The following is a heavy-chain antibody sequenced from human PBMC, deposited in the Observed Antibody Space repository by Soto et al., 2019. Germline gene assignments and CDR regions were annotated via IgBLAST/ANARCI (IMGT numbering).Heavy chain of an antibody. J-gene: IGHJ4*02. V-gene: IGHV4-39*02. Sequence: SETLSLTCSVSDDSINSDKYYWGWIRQPPGKGLEWIGSIYYRGNAYYNPSLQTRVTISLDTSKNQFSLKLTSVTAADSAVYYCARDAPGVAPYWGQGTLVTVSS. CDR2: IYYRGNA. CDR1: DDSINSDKYY. CDR3: ARDAPGVAPY. D-gene: IGHD2-15*01.